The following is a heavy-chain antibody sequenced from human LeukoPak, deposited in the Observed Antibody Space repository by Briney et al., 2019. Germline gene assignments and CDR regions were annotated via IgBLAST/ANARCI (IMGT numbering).Heavy chain of an antibody. CDR1: RDSVSSNSAA. CDR2: TYYRSKWYN. Sequence: SQTLSLTCGISRDSVSSNSAAWNWLRQSPSRGLEWLGRTYYRSKWYNDYAVSVKSRITINPDTSKNQVSLQLNSVTPEDTAMYYCAREYRRGRFDYWGQGTLVTVSS. V-gene: IGHV6-1*01. CDR3: AREYRRGRFDY. D-gene: IGHD6-19*01. J-gene: IGHJ4*02.